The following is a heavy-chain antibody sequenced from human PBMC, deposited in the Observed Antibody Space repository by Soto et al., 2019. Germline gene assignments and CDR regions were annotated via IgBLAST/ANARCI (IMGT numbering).Heavy chain of an antibody. D-gene: IGHD6-19*01. Sequence: SETLSLTCTVSGDSVSSGGYYWSWIRQPPGKGLEWIGYIYSSGSANYNPSLKSRVTISRDTSMNQISLKVASVTAADTAGYYCARGFSSVSMDAWGQGTTVTVSS. V-gene: IGHV4-61*08. CDR2: IYSSGSA. CDR3: ARGFSSVSMDA. CDR1: GDSVSSGGYY. J-gene: IGHJ6*02.